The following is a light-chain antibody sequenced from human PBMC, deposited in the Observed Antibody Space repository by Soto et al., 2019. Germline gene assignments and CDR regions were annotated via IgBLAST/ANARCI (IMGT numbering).Light chain of an antibody. CDR2: EVS. CDR1: SSDVGGFNY. J-gene: IGLJ3*02. Sequence: QSALTQPASVSGSPGQSITISCTGTSSDVGGFNYVSWYQQHPGKAPKLIIFEVSNRPSGVSNRFSASKSGSTASLTISGLQAEDEADFYCYSYTRSSTWVFGGGTKLTVL. CDR3: YSYTRSSTWV. V-gene: IGLV2-14*01.